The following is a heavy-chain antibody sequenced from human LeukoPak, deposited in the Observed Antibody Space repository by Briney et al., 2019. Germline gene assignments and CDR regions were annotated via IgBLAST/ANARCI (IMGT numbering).Heavy chain of an antibody. CDR3: TRLNSGSYRGFMNY. V-gene: IGHV3-23*01. CDR1: GFTLSSYA. CDR2: ISGSGGDT. Sequence: GGSLRLSCAASGFTLSSYAMSWVRQAPGKGLECVSSISGSGGDTYYADSVKGRFTVSGDNSKNTLYLLMNSLRAEDTAVYYCTRLNSGSYRGFMNYWGQGTLVTVSS. J-gene: IGHJ4*02. D-gene: IGHD1-26*01.